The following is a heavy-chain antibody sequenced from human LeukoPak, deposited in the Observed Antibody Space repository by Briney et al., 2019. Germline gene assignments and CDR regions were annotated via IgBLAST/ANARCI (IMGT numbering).Heavy chain of an antibody. D-gene: IGHD3-22*01. CDR2: ISGYNGNT. Sequence: ASVKVSCKASGYTFSNYGITWVRHAPGQGLEWIGWISGYNGNTNFAQKLQGRVSMTTDTSTYTSDMELRSLRSDDTAVYYCARSLGDSSGYYPLPFDYWGQGTLVIVSS. V-gene: IGHV1-18*01. CDR3: ARSLGDSSGYYPLPFDY. CDR1: GYTFSNYG. J-gene: IGHJ4*02.